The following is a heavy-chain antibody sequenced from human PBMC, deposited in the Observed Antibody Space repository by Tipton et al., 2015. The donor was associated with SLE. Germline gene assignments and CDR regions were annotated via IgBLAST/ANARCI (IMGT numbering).Heavy chain of an antibody. V-gene: IGHV3-23*01. Sequence: SLRLSCLASGFTFDDFALFWVRQAPGKGLEWVSTISRGGSSTYYADSVKGRFTISRDDSKNTLDLEMNSLRAEDTAVYYCAKGSYGGNGIYFDHWGQGTLVTVSS. D-gene: IGHD4-23*01. CDR2: ISRGGSST. J-gene: IGHJ4*02. CDR3: AKGSYGGNGIYFDH. CDR1: GFTFDDFA.